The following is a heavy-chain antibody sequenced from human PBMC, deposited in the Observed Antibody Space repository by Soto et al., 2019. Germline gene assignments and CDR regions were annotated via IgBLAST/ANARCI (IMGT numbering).Heavy chain of an antibody. V-gene: IGHV1-18*01. D-gene: IGHD3-9*01. CDR1: GYTFTSYG. CDR2: ISAYNGHT. CDR3: ARAESSYYDFLTNYYGRYMDV. Sequence: QVQLVQSGAEVKKPGASVKVSCKASGYTFTSYGISWVRQAPGQGLEWMGWISAYNGHTNYPHKLQDRVTMTTDTSTSYAYMELRSLRSDDTAVYYCARAESSYYDFLTNYYGRYMDVWGKGTTVTVSS. J-gene: IGHJ6*03.